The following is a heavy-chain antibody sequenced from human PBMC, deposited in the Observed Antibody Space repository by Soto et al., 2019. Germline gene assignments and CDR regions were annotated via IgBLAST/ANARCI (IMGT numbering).Heavy chain of an antibody. CDR3: ASTRSAAGSYYYYGMDV. V-gene: IGHV4-59*01. CDR1: GGSISSYY. J-gene: IGHJ6*02. CDR2: IYYSGST. Sequence: TSETLSLTCTVSGGSISSYYWSWIRQPPGRGLEWIGYIYYSGSTNYNPSLKSRVTISVDTSKNQFSLKLSSVTAADTAVYYCASTRSAAGSYYYYGMDVWGQGTTLTVSS. D-gene: IGHD6-13*01.